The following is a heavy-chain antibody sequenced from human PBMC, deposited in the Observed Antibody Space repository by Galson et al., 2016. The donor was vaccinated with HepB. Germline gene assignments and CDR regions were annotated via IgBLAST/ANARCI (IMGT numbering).Heavy chain of an antibody. CDR2: LMHVGGEK. V-gene: IGHV3-30-3*01. CDR1: GFSLSSYG. Sequence: SLRLSCAASGFSLSSYGMQWVRQAPGKGLEWVAVLMHVGGEKDYGDSVKGRFTISRDDSKNTLQLQMNSLRGDDTAVYYCARGYYNAMDVWGQGATVTVSS. CDR3: ARGYYNAMDV. J-gene: IGHJ6*02.